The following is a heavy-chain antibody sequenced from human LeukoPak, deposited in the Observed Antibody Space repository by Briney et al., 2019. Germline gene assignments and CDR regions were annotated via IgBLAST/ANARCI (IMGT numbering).Heavy chain of an antibody. J-gene: IGHJ4*02. Sequence: GRSLRLSCAASGFTFSSYAMHWVRQAPGKGLEWVAVISYDGSNKYYVDSVKGRFTISRDNSKNTLYLQMNSLRAEDTAVYYCARAMDYYHSSGYYDAYYFDYWGQGTLVTVSS. CDR2: ISYDGSNK. D-gene: IGHD3-22*01. V-gene: IGHV3-30-3*01. CDR3: ARAMDYYHSSGYYDAYYFDY. CDR1: GFTFSSYA.